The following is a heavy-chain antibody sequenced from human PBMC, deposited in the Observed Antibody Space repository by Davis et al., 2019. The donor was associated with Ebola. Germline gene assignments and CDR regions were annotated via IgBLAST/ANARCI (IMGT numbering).Heavy chain of an antibody. V-gene: IGHV3-23*01. J-gene: IGHJ6*03. CDR2: ISQSGTYT. D-gene: IGHD1-26*01. CDR1: GITFSTYA. Sequence: GESPKISCAASGITFSTYAMGWVRRAPGKGLEWVSGISQSGTYTKYVDPVKGRFTISRDNSKDTLYLQMNSLRGEDTAIYYCAKYNGGYYDLYSMDVWGEGTTVTVSS. CDR3: AKYNGGYYDLYSMDV.